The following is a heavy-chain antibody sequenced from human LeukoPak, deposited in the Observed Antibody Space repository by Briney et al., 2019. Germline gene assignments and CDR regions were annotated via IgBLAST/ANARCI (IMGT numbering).Heavy chain of an antibody. CDR1: EFTLGRLW. CDR2: IKEDGSEK. J-gene: IGHJ4*02. CDR3: ARVSYCSSTSCYDY. D-gene: IGHD2-2*01. Sequence: GGSLSPSGAASEFTLGRLWMYWARQPPGKGLGWLANIKEDGSEKFYVDSVKGRFTISRDNAKNSLYLQVNSLRAEDTAVYYCARVSYCSSTSCYDYWGQGTLVTVSS. V-gene: IGHV3-7*04.